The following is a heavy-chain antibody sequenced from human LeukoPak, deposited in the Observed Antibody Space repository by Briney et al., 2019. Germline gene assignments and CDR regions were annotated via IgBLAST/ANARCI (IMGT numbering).Heavy chain of an antibody. D-gene: IGHD1-26*01. CDR1: GFTVSSNY. CDR2: IYSGGST. V-gene: IGHV3-53*01. J-gene: IGHJ4*02. CDR3: ARDGPIPYSGSLDY. Sequence: PGGSLRLSCAASGFTVSSNYMSWVRQAPGKRLEWVSVIYSGGSTYYADSVKGRFTISRDNSKNTLYLQMNSLRAEDTAVYYCARDGPIPYSGSLDYWGQGTLVTVSS.